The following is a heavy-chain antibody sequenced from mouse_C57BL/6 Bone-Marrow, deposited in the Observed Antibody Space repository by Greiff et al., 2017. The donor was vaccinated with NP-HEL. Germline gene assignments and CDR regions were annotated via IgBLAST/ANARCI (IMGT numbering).Heavy chain of an antibody. V-gene: IGHV1-76*01. CDR1: GYTFTDYY. D-gene: IGHD3-3*01. CDR3: ARLGTSSWFAY. Sequence: VQLQQSGAELVRPGASVKLSCKASGYTFTDYYINWVKQRPGQGLEWIARIYPGSGNTYYNEKFKGKATLTAEKSSSTAYMQLSSLTSEDSAVYFCARLGTSSWFAYWGQGTLVTVSA. J-gene: IGHJ3*01. CDR2: IYPGSGNT.